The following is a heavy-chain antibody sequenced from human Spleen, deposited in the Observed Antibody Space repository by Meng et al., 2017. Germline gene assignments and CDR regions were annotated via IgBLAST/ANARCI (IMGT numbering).Heavy chain of an antibody. CDR1: GFSLSTSGVC. V-gene: IGHV2-70*01. Sequence: SGPTLVKPTQTLTLTCTFSGFSLSTSGVCVSWIRQPSGKALEWLALIDWDDDKYYSTSLKTRLTISKDTFKNQVVLTMTNMDPGDTATYYCARIPRGSVSGYYSDYWGQGTLVTVSS. J-gene: IGHJ4*02. CDR3: ARIPRGSVSGYYSDY. D-gene: IGHD5/OR15-5a*01. CDR2: IDWDDDK.